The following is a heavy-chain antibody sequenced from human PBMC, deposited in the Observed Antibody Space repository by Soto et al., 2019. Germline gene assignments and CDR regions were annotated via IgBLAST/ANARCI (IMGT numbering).Heavy chain of an antibody. D-gene: IGHD3-22*01. J-gene: IGHJ4*02. CDR3: ARLTNYYYDSKDY. Sequence: ASVKVSCQASGYTFTSYYMHWVRQAPGQGLEWMGIINPSGGSTSYALKFQGRVTMTRDTSTSTVYMELSSLRSVDTAVYYCARLTNYYYDSKDYWGQGTLVTVSS. CDR2: INPSGGST. V-gene: IGHV1-46*01. CDR1: GYTFTSYY.